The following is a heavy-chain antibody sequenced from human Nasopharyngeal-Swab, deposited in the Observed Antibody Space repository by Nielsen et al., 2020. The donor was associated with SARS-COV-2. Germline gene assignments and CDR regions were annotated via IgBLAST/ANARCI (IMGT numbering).Heavy chain of an antibody. D-gene: IGHD6-25*01. V-gene: IGHV3-23*01. CDR1: GFTFSSYA. Sequence: GESLKISCAASGFTFSSYAISWVRQAPGKGLEWVSVISGSDYSTYYADSVRGRFTISRDNSKNTLNLQMNNLRAEDTAIYYCAKDRDSGDESEEYYHYYGMDVWGQGAPVTVSS. CDR2: ISGSDYST. J-gene: IGHJ6*02. CDR3: AKDRDSGDESEEYYHYYGMDV.